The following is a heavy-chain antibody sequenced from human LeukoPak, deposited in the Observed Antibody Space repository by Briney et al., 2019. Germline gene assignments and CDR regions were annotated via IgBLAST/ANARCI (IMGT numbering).Heavy chain of an antibody. CDR2: VSSSGSTT. CDR1: GFTFSSYE. V-gene: IGHV3-48*03. J-gene: IGHJ6*04. D-gene: IGHD6-19*01. CDR3: ARPSVAGTYGYYYGMDV. Sequence: GGSLRLSCVASGFTFSSYEMNWVRQAPGKGLEWVSYVSSSGSTTYYADSVKGRFTISRDNAKNPLYLQMNSLRAEDTAVYYCARPSVAGTYGYYYGMDVWGKGTTVTVTS.